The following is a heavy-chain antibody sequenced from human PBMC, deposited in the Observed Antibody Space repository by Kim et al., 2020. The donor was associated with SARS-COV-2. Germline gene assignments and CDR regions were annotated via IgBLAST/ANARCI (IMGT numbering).Heavy chain of an antibody. Sequence: SETLSLTCTVSGGSISSYYWSWIRQPPGKGLEWIGYIYYSGSTNYNPSLKSRVTISVDTSKNQFSLKLSSVTAADTAVYYCAREGWGGTDAYYFDYWGQGTLVTVSS. CDR2: IYYSGST. CDR3: AREGWGGTDAYYFDY. V-gene: IGHV4-59*12. CDR1: GGSISSYY. D-gene: IGHD3-16*01. J-gene: IGHJ4*02.